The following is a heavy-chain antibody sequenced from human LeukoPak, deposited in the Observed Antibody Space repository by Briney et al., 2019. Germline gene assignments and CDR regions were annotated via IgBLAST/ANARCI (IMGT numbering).Heavy chain of an antibody. J-gene: IGHJ5*02. V-gene: IGHV4-38-2*02. CDR3: ARDIVVVPAMRPYSWFDP. CDR1: GYSISSGYY. D-gene: IGHD2-2*01. CDR2: MYHSGST. Sequence: SETLSLTCTVSGYSISSGYYWGWTRQPPGKGLEWIGSMYHSGSTYYNPSLKSRVTISVDTSKNQFSLKLSSVTAADTAVYYCARDIVVVPAMRPYSWFDPWGQGTLVTVSS.